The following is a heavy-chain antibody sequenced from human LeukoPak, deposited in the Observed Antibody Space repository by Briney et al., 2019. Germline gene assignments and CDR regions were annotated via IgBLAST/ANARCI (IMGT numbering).Heavy chain of an antibody. Sequence: ASVKVSCKASGYTFTSYDINWVRQATGRGLEWMGWMNPNSGNTGYAQKFQGRVTMTRNTSISTAYMELSSLRSEDTAVYYCARGSDSSGWYSGYWGQGTLVTVSS. V-gene: IGHV1-8*01. CDR3: ARGSDSSGWYSGY. CDR2: MNPNSGNT. J-gene: IGHJ4*02. CDR1: GYTFTSYD. D-gene: IGHD6-19*01.